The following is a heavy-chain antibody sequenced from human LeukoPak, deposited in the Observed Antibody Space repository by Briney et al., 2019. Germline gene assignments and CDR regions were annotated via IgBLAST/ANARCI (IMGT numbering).Heavy chain of an antibody. J-gene: IGHJ4*02. D-gene: IGHD6-13*01. V-gene: IGHV3-23*01. Sequence: GGSLRLSCAASGFTFSSYAMSWVRQAPGKGLEWVSAISGSGGSTYYADSVKGRFTISRDNSKNTLYPQMNSLRAEDTAVYYCAKVDRQQLVPFDYWGQGTLVTVSS. CDR2: ISGSGGST. CDR3: AKVDRQQLVPFDY. CDR1: GFTFSSYA.